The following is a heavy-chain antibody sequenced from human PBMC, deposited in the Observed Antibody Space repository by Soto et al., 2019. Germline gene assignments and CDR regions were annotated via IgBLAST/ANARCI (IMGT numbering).Heavy chain of an antibody. J-gene: IGHJ4*02. Sequence: GSLRLSCAASGFTFSSYSMNWVRQAPGKGLEWVSSISSSSSYIYYADSVKGRFTISRDNAKNSLYLQMNSLRAEDTAVYYCARDSYPRYSSHSGAYYFDYWGQGTLVTVSS. V-gene: IGHV3-21*01. CDR2: ISSSSSYI. CDR1: GFTFSSYS. D-gene: IGHD6-13*01. CDR3: ARDSYPRYSSHSGAYYFDY.